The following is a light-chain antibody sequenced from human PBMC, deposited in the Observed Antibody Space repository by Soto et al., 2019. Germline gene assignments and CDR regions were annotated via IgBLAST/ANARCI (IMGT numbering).Light chain of an antibody. J-gene: IGLJ2*01. V-gene: IGLV2-14*01. Sequence: QSALTQPASVSGSPGQSITISCTGTSSDVGGYNYVSWYQQHPGKASKLIIYEVSNRPSGVSNRFSGSKSGNTASLTISGLQAEDEADYYCSSYTSSSKVFGGGTKVTVL. CDR2: EVS. CDR1: SSDVGGYNY. CDR3: SSYTSSSKV.